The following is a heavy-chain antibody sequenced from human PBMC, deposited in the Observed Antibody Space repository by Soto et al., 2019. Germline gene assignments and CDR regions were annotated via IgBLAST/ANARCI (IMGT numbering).Heavy chain of an antibody. V-gene: IGHV3-33*01. Sequence: QVQLVESGGGVVQPGRSLRLSCAASGFTFRNYGMHWVRQAPGKGLEWLAVIWYDGSNKYYADSVKGRFMISRDNSKNTLYLQMDSLRAEDTAVYYCARDVRSRRYDLWGQGTLVTVSS. J-gene: IGHJ5*02. CDR3: ARDVRSRRYDL. CDR2: IWYDGSNK. D-gene: IGHD3-10*02. CDR1: GFTFRNYG.